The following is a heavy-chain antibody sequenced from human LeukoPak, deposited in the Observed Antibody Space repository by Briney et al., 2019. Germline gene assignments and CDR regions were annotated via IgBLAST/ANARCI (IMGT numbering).Heavy chain of an antibody. J-gene: IGHJ3*02. CDR3: ARDLVTVTKGFDI. CDR1: GDSFSSHY. V-gene: IGHV4-59*11. D-gene: IGHD4-17*01. CDR2: ISHIGRT. Sequence: SETLSLTCAVSGDSFSSHYWTWIRQSPGTGLECIGYISHIGRTNYNPSLKGRVTISIDTSKNQFSLKLRSVTAADTAVYYCARDLVTVTKGFDIWGQGTMVSVSS.